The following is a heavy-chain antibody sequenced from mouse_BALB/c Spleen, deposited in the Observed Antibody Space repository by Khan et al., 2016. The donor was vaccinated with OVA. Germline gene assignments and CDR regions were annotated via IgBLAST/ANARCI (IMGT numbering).Heavy chain of an antibody. Sequence: QVQLMESGTELVRPGASVELSCKTSGYTFTSYWIHWVKQRSGQGLEWFARIYPGTDNTNYNEKLKDKVTLTADKSSSTVYMQLSSLKSEDSAVYFCAREEDLYYFDYWGQGTTLTVSS. CDR1: GYTFTSYW. V-gene: IGHV1-76*01. CDR2: IYPGTDNT. CDR3: AREEDLYYFDY. J-gene: IGHJ2*01.